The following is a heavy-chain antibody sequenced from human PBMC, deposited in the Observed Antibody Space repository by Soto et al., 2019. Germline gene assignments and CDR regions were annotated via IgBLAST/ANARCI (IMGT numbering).Heavy chain of an antibody. CDR2: LIPIFGTA. CDR3: ARSSFRDYVWGSYRSYYYDGMDV. J-gene: IGHJ6*02. CDR1: GGTFSSYA. Sequence: QVQLVQSGAEVKKPGSSVKVSCKASGGTFSSYAISWLRQAPGQGLEWMGGLIPIFGTANYAQKFQGRVTITADKSTSTAYMELSSLRSEDTAVYYCARSSFRDYVWGSYRSYYYDGMDVWGQGTTVTVSS. D-gene: IGHD3-16*02. V-gene: IGHV1-69*06.